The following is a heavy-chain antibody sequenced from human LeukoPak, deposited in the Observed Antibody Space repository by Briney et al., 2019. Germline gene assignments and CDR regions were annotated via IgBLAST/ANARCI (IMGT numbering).Heavy chain of an antibody. Sequence: GGSLRLSCVASGFTFSNYALSWVRRAPGKGLEWISAVIGRGIDTYYRDSVKGRFTISRDNSKNTVYLQMNSLRVEDTAVYYCAKKASTVAGPDAYDIWGQGTRVTVSS. CDR1: GFTFSNYA. D-gene: IGHD6-19*01. V-gene: IGHV3-23*01. J-gene: IGHJ3*02. CDR2: VIGRGIDT. CDR3: AKKASTVAGPDAYDI.